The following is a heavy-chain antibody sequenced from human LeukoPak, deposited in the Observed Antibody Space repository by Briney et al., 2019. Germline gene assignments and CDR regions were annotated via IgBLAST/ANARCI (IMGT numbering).Heavy chain of an antibody. Sequence: GGSLRLSCVASGFAFNEYTMHWVRQAPGKGLEWVSLITWDGATTYYADSVKGRFIISRDNSKNSLYLQMNSLSTEDTALYYCAKDLAGSYLLDYWGQGTLVTVSS. CDR1: GFAFNEYT. D-gene: IGHD1-26*01. J-gene: IGHJ4*02. CDR2: ITWDGATT. V-gene: IGHV3-43*01. CDR3: AKDLAGSYLLDY.